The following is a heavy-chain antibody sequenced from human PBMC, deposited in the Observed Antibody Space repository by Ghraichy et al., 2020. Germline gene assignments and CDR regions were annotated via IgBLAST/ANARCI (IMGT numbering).Heavy chain of an antibody. CDR1: GYTFTSYG. D-gene: IGHD3-22*01. V-gene: IGHV1-18*01. CDR2: ISAYNGNT. J-gene: IGHJ6*02. Sequence: ASVKVSCKASGYTFTSYGISWVRQAPGQGLEWMGWISAYNGNTNYAQKLQGRVTMTTDTSTSTAYMELRSLRSDDTAVYYCARLSSGYYNYYYYGMDVWGQGTTVTVSS. CDR3: ARLSSGYYNYYYYGMDV.